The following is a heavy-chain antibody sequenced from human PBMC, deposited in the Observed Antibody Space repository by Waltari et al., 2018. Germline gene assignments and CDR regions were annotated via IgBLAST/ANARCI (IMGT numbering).Heavy chain of an antibody. CDR1: GGTFRSYA. CDR3: ARARGYSGYQALDY. CDR2: IIPILGIA. V-gene: IGHV1-69*04. Sequence: QVQLVQSGAEVKKPGSSVKVSCKASGGTFRSYALSWVRQAPGQGLEWMGGIIPILGIANYAQKFQGRVTITADKSTSTAYMELSSLRSEDTAVYYCARARGYSGYQALDYWGQGTLVTVSS. D-gene: IGHD5-12*01. J-gene: IGHJ4*02.